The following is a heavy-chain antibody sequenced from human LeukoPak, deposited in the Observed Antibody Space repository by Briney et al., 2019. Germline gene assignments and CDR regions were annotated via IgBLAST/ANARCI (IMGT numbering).Heavy chain of an antibody. CDR3: ASSGVYSYEDDAFDI. J-gene: IGHJ3*02. V-gene: IGHV3-30*02. D-gene: IGHD5-18*01. CDR2: IRYDGSNK. CDR1: GFTFSSYG. Sequence: GGSLRLSCAASGFTFSSYGMHWVRQAPGKGLEWVAFIRYDGSNKYYADSVKGRFTISRDNSKNTLYLQMNSLRAEDTAVYYCASSGVYSYEDDAFDIWGQGTMVTVSS.